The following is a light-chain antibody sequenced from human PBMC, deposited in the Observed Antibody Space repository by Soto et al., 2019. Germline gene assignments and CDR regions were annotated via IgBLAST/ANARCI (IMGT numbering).Light chain of an antibody. Sequence: QYVLTQPPSVSGAPGQRVTIYCTGSSSNIGAGYDVHWYQQLPGTAPKLLIYGNSNRPSGVPDRFSGSKSGTSASLAITGLQAEDEADYYCQSYDSSLSAFYVFGTGTKLTVL. CDR3: QSYDSSLSAFYV. V-gene: IGLV1-40*01. CDR1: SSNIGAGYD. CDR2: GNS. J-gene: IGLJ1*01.